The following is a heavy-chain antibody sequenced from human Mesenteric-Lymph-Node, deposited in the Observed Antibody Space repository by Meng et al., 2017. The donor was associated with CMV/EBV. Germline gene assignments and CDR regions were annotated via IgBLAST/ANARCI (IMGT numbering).Heavy chain of an antibody. Sequence: GGSLRLSCAASGFTLGNAWMNWVRQAPGKGLEWVGRIKTRTDGETTDYAAPVKGRFTISRDDPKKTLYLQMNSLETDDTAVYYCTTDLLNSYGTHYFGYWGQGTLVTVSS. CDR2: IKTRTDGETT. CDR3: TTDLLNSYGTHYFGY. V-gene: IGHV3-15*01. J-gene: IGHJ4*02. D-gene: IGHD5-18*01. CDR1: GFTLGNAW.